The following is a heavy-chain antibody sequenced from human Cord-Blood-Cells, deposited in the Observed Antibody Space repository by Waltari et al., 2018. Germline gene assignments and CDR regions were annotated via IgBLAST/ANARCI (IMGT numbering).Heavy chain of an antibody. D-gene: IGHD6-13*01. CDR3: ARLAAAGTKCFDY. J-gene: IGHJ4*02. V-gene: IGHV4-34*01. Sequence: QVQLQQWGAGLLKPSETLSLTCAVYGGSFSGYYWSWIRQPPGKGLGWIGEINHSGSTNYNPSLKSRVTISVDTSKNQFSLTLSSVTAADTAVYYCARLAAAGTKCFDYWGQGTLVTVSS. CDR2: INHSGST. CDR1: GGSFSGYY.